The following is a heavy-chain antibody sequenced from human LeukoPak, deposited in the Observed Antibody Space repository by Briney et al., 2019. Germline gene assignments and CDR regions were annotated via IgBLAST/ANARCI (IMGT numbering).Heavy chain of an antibody. V-gene: IGHV3-11*04. D-gene: IGHD6-19*01. CDR1: GFTFSDYY. J-gene: IGHJ4*02. CDR2: IRSSGTTI. Sequence: GALRLSCVASGFTFSDYYMSWIRQAPGKGLEWVSYIRSSGTTIHYADSVKGRFTISRDNAKNSLYLQMNSLRAEDTAVYYCARDRGAVTDVFDCWGPGTLVTVSS. CDR3: ARDRGAVTDVFDC.